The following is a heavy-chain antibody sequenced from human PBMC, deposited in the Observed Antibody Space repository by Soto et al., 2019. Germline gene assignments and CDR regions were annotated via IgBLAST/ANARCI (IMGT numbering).Heavy chain of an antibody. J-gene: IGHJ6*02. CDR1: GFTFSSYS. V-gene: IGHV3-48*02. CDR2: ISSSSRTI. Sequence: EVQLVESGGGLVQPGGSLRLSCAASGFTFSSYSMNWVRQAPGKGLEWISYISSSSRTIYYADSVRGRFTISRDNARNSLYLQMNSLRDDDTAVYYCARDRAGAQYGLDVWGQGPTVTVSS. CDR3: ARDRAGAQYGLDV. D-gene: IGHD1-26*01.